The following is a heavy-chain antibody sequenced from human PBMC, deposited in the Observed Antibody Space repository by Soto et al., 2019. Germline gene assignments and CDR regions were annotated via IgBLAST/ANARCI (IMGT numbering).Heavy chain of an antibody. V-gene: IGHV1-69*13. Sequence: GASVKVSCKASGGTFSSYAISWVRQAPGQGLEWMGGIIPIFGTANYAQKFQGRVTITADESTSTAYMELSSLRSEDTAVYYCARDHQYSSSSPYYFDYWGQGTLVTVSS. CDR2: IIPIFGTA. J-gene: IGHJ4*02. CDR3: ARDHQYSSSSPYYFDY. D-gene: IGHD6-13*01. CDR1: GGTFSSYA.